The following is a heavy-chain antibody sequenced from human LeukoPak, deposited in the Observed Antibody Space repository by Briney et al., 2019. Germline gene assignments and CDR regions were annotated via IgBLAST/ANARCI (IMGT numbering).Heavy chain of an antibody. V-gene: IGHV4-59*01. J-gene: IGHJ3*02. Sequence: SETLSLTCAVSGGSLTSYYWSWIRQPPGKGLEWIGYIYYSGSTNYNPSLKSRVTISIDTSRNQFSLRLSPVTAADTAVYYCARDLVTVTKGFDIWGQGTMVSVSS. CDR2: IYYSGST. CDR3: ARDLVTVTKGFDI. CDR1: GGSLTSYY. D-gene: IGHD4-17*01.